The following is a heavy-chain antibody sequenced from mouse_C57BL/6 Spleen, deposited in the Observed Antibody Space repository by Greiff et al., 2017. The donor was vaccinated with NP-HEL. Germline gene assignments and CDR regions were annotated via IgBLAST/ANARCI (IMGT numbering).Heavy chain of an antibody. CDR3: AISTFNYGSSHWYFDV. J-gene: IGHJ1*03. Sequence: VQLQQSGAELVRPGSSVKLSCKASGYTFTSYWMHWVKQRPIQGLEWIGNIDPSDSETHYNQKFKDKATLTVDKSSSPAYMQLSSLTSEDSAVYYCAISTFNYGSSHWYFDVWGTGTTVTVSS. V-gene: IGHV1-52*01. CDR1: GYTFTSYW. D-gene: IGHD1-1*01. CDR2: IDPSDSET.